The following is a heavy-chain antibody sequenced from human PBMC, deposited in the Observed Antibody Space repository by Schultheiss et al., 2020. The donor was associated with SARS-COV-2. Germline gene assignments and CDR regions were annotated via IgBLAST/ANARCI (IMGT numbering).Heavy chain of an antibody. Sequence: GESLKISCAASGFTFSSYAMSWVRQAPGKGLEWVSAISGSGGSTYYADSVKGRFTISRDNAKNSLYLQMNSLRAEDTAVYYCASALYSSGWPYDYWGQGTLVTVSS. CDR2: ISGSGGST. D-gene: IGHD6-19*01. J-gene: IGHJ4*02. CDR3: ASALYSSGWPYDY. V-gene: IGHV3-23*01. CDR1: GFTFSSYA.